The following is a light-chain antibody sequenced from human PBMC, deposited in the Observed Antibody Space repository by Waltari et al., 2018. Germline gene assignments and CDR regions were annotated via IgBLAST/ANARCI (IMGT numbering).Light chain of an antibody. CDR2: AAS. J-gene: IGKJ1*01. CDR3: QKYVNAPAT. CDR1: QGIINY. Sequence: DIQMTQSPSSLSAYVGDRVSITCRASQGIINYLAWYQQKPGKVPKLLIYAASTLQSGVPSRFRGSGSVTDFTLTISSLQPEDAATYYCQKYVNAPATFGQGTKVEIK. V-gene: IGKV1-27*01.